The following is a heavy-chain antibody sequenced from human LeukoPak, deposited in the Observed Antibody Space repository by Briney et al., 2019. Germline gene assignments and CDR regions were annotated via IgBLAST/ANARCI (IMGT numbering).Heavy chain of an antibody. V-gene: IGHV4-39*07. D-gene: IGHD2-2*02. Sequence: SETLSLTCTVSGGSISSSSYYWGWIRQPPGKGLEWIGSIYYSGSTYYNPSLKSRVTISVDTSKNQFSLKLSSVTAADTAVYYCARVPDCSSTSYYTRVGAFDIWGQGTMVTVSS. J-gene: IGHJ3*02. CDR3: ARVPDCSSTSYYTRVGAFDI. CDR1: GGSISSSSYY. CDR2: IYYSGST.